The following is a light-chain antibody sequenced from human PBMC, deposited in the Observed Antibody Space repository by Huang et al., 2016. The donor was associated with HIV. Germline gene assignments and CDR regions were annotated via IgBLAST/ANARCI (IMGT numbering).Light chain of an antibody. V-gene: IGKV1-6*01. CDR1: QGITVD. CDR3: LQDHNYPRT. Sequence: AIQMTQSPSSLSASVGARVTITCRASQGITVDLAWYQQKPGKAPKLLISGASTLRSGVPSRFSGSGSGTYFTLTISSLEPEDYATYYCLQDHNYPRTFGQGTKVEI. CDR2: GAS. J-gene: IGKJ1*01.